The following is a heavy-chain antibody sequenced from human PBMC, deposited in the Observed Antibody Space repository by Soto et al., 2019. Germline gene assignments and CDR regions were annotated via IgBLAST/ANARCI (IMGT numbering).Heavy chain of an antibody. V-gene: IGHV3-7*01. CDR3: ANIGRSDRAFDI. CDR2: IKPDGSEK. Sequence: GGSLRLSCAAPGFTCSSYWMSWVRQAPGKGLEWVANIKPDGSEKIYVDSVKGRFTISRDNAKNSLYLQMNSLRAEDTAVYYCANIGRSDRAFDIWGQGTMVTVSS. CDR1: GFTCSSYW. J-gene: IGHJ3*02. D-gene: IGHD5-12*01.